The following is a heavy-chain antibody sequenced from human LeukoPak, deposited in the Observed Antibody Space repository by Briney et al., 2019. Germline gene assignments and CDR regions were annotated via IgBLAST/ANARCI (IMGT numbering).Heavy chain of an antibody. CDR1: GGSISSSSYY. J-gene: IGHJ4*02. CDR3: ARGRGYSYGHFDY. Sequence: TLSLTCTVSGGSISSSSYYWGWIRHPPGKVLEWSGSIYYSGTTYYTPSLKSRVTISVDTSNNQFSLQLTSLTAADTAVYFCARGRGYSYGHFDYWGQGTLVTVSS. CDR2: IYYSGTT. V-gene: IGHV4-39*07. D-gene: IGHD5-18*01.